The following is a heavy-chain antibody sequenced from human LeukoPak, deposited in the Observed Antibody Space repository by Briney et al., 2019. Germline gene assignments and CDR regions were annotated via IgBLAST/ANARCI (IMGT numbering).Heavy chain of an antibody. Sequence: GGSLRLSCAASGFTFNNYWMHWFRQAPGKGLVWVSRIDNGGRDTTYADSVRGRFTISRDNGKNTLYLQMNSLRPEDTAVYYCARDRPHNWFDPWGQGTLVTVSS. V-gene: IGHV3-74*01. J-gene: IGHJ5*02. CDR2: IDNGGRDT. CDR3: ARDRPHNWFDP. CDR1: GFTFNNYW.